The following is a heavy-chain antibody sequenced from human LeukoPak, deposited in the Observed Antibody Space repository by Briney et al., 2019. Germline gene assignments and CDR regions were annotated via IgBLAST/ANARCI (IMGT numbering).Heavy chain of an antibody. D-gene: IGHD3-3*01. CDR1: GGSISSYY. CDR3: ARGRHYYDFWSGYYTGMNFDY. Sequence: PSETLSLTCTVSGGSISSYYWSWIRQPPGKGLEWIGEINHSGSTNYNPSLKSRVTISVDTSKNQFSLKLSSVTAADTAVYYCARGRHYYDFWSGYYTGMNFDYWGQGTLVTVSS. CDR2: INHSGST. V-gene: IGHV4-34*01. J-gene: IGHJ4*02.